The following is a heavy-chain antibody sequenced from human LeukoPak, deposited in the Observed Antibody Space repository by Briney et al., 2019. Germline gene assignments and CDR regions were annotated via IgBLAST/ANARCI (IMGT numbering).Heavy chain of an antibody. J-gene: IGHJ5*02. D-gene: IGHD3-9*01. CDR1: GFTLSSYA. CDR3: AKEVLRYFDWLNWFDP. V-gene: IGHV3-23*01. CDR2: ISGSGGST. Sequence: GGSLRLSCAASGFTLSSYAMSWVRQAPGKGLEWVSAISGSGGSTYYADSVKGRFTISRDNSKNTLYLQMNSLRAEDTAVYYCAKEVLRYFDWLNWFDPWGQGTLVTVSS.